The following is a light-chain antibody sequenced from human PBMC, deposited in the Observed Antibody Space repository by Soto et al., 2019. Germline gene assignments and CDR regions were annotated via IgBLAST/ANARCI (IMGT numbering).Light chain of an antibody. J-gene: IGKJ4*01. Sequence: DIQLTQSPSFLSASVGDRVTITCRASQSISSHVAWYRQKSGKAPMLLIYAASTLQSGVPSRFSGSGSGTEFTLTISSLHPEDFATYYCQHLDSFLLAFGGGTTVEI. CDR3: QHLDSFLLA. CDR1: QSISSH. CDR2: AAS. V-gene: IGKV1-9*01.